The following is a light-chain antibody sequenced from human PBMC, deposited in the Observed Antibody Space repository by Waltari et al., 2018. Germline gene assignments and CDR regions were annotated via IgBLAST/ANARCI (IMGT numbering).Light chain of an antibody. J-gene: IGKJ1*01. CDR2: GAS. CDR1: QSIISY. CDR3: QQSYGTPRT. V-gene: IGKV1-39*01. Sequence: DIQMTQSPSSLSASVGYSVTITCRASQSIISYLNWYQQKPGKAPKTLIYGASGLHGGDPLRFSGSGSGTDFTLTISYLKPEDFATYFCQQSYGTPRTFGQGTKVEI.